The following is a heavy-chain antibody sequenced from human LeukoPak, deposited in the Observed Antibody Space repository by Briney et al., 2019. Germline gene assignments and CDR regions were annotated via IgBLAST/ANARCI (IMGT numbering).Heavy chain of an antibody. V-gene: IGHV3-23*01. CDR3: ARQLGYCSDGSCYFDY. CDR2: ISGSGGRT. Sequence: GGSLRLSCAASGFTFSNYAMSWVRQAPGRGLEWVAAISGSGGRTYYADSVKGRFTISRDNSKNTLHLQMNSLRAEDTAVYHCARQLGYCSDGSCYFDYWGQGTLVSVSS. CDR1: GFTFSNYA. D-gene: IGHD2-15*01. J-gene: IGHJ4*02.